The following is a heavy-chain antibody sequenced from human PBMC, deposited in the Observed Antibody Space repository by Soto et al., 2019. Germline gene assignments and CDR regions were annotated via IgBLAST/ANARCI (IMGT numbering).Heavy chain of an antibody. Sequence: QLQLQESGPGLVKPSETLSLPCTVSGGSISSSSCYWGWIRQPPGKGLEWIGSIYYTGSTYYNPSLKSRVTMSVDTSKNQFSLKLSSVTAADTAAYYCASLQCPLGGALNWGQGTLVTVSS. J-gene: IGHJ4*02. D-gene: IGHD4-4*01. CDR2: IYYTGST. CDR1: GGSISSSSCY. CDR3: ASLQCPLGGALN. V-gene: IGHV4-39*01.